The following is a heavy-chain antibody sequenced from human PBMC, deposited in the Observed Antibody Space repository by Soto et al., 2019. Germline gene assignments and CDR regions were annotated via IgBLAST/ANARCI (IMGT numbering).Heavy chain of an antibody. CDR3: ARVRPYYYGSGSYYH. J-gene: IGHJ4*02. D-gene: IGHD3-10*01. V-gene: IGHV4-34*01. CDR1: GGSFSGYY. Sequence: SETLSLTCAVCGGSFSGYYWSWIRQPQGKGLEWIGEINHSGSTNYNPSLKSRVTISVDTSKNQFSLKLSSVTAADTAVYYCARVRPYYYGSGSYYHWGQGTLVTVSS. CDR2: INHSGST.